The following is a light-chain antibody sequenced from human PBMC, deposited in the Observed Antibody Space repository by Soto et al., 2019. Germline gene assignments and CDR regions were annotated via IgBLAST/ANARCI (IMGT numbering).Light chain of an antibody. Sequence: AIQMTQSPSPLSASVGDRVTITWRASQAIYTYLVWYQQKAGKAPKLLIYDASTLQSGVPSRFSGSGSGTDFTLTISSLQPEDSATYYCQQVDHFPLTFGGGTKVDIK. V-gene: IGKV1D-13*01. CDR1: QAIYTY. CDR3: QQVDHFPLT. J-gene: IGKJ4*01. CDR2: DAS.